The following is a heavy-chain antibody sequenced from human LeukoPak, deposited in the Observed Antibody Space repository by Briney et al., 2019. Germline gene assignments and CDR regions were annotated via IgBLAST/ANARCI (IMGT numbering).Heavy chain of an antibody. J-gene: IGHJ6*03. Sequence: GGSLRLSCAASGFTVSSNYMSWVRQAPGKALEWVSSITSSGAYIFYADSVKGRFTISRDNAKDSLYLQMNSLGPEDTAVYYCARDPYSGNYGNYYYHYMDVWGKGTTVTISS. D-gene: IGHD1-26*01. V-gene: IGHV3-21*01. CDR3: ARDPYSGNYGNYYYHYMDV. CDR2: ITSSGAYI. CDR1: GFTVSSNY.